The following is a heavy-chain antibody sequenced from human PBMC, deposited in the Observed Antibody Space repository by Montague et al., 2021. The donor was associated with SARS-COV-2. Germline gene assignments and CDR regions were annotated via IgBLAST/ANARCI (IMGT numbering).Heavy chain of an antibody. CDR2: IDWDDDK. J-gene: IGHJ3*02. D-gene: IGHD2/OR15-2a*01. CDR1: GFSLNTGGMS. V-gene: IGHV2-70*11. Sequence: PALVKPTQTLTLTCTFSGFSLNTGGMSVSWIRQPPGKALEWLARIDWDDDKYYITSLKTRLTISKDTSKNQVVLTMTNMDPVDTATYYCARIYGGLLISRDAFDIWGQGTMVTVSS. CDR3: ARIYGGLLISRDAFDI.